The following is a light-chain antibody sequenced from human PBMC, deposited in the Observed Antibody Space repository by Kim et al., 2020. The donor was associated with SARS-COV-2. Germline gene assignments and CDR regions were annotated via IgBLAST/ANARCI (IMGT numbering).Light chain of an antibody. CDR3: QVWDSNTAV. CDR2: RDR. V-gene: IGLV3-9*01. Sequence: SYELTQPLSESVALGQTATITCGGNNIGSKNVHWYQQRPGQAPVLVMYRDRNRPSRIPERFSGSNSGNTATLTISGAQGGDEADYYCQVWDSNTAVFGGG. J-gene: IGLJ3*02. CDR1: NIGSKN.